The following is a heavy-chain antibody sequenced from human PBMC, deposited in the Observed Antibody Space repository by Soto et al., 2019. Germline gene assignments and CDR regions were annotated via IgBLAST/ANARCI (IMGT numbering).Heavy chain of an antibody. V-gene: IGHV1-3*01. CDR1: GYTVTSDA. Sequence: GASVKVSCKASGYTVTSDAMHWVRQAPGQRLEWMGWINAGNGNTKYSQKFQGRVTITRDTSTSTIYMVLSSLTSEDTAVYYCARGGSYFFDYWGQGTLVTVSS. CDR2: INAGNGNT. D-gene: IGHD1-26*01. CDR3: ARGGSYFFDY. J-gene: IGHJ4*02.